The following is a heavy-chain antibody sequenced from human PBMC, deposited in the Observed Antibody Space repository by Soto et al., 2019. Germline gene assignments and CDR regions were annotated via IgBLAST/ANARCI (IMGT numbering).Heavy chain of an antibody. V-gene: IGHV2-5*02. CDR2: IYWDGDK. CDR1: GFSLSSSGVG. J-gene: IGHJ5*02. Sequence: SGPTLVNPTQTLTLTCTFSGFSLSSSGVGVGWIRQPPGKALEWLAPIYWDGDKRYSPSLKNRLTITKDTSKNQVVLTMTNMDPVDTATYYCAHRPNDFWSGSEGYFFDPWGQGTLVTVSS. CDR3: AHRPNDFWSGSEGYFFDP. D-gene: IGHD3-3*01.